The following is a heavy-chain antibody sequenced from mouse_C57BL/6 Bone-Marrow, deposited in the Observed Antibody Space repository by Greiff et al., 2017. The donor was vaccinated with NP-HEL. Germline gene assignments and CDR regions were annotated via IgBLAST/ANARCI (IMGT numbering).Heavy chain of an antibody. CDR1: GFTFSSYA. CDR3: ARELLIYYDYPYWYFDV. CDR2: ISDGGSYT. V-gene: IGHV5-4*01. Sequence: EVKLVESGGGLVKPGGSLKLSCAASGFTFSSYAMSWVRQTPEKRLEWVATISDGGSYTYYPDNVKGRFTISRDNTKNNLYLQMSHLKSEDTAMYDCARELLIYYDYPYWYFDVWGTGTTVTVSS. D-gene: IGHD2-4*01. J-gene: IGHJ1*03.